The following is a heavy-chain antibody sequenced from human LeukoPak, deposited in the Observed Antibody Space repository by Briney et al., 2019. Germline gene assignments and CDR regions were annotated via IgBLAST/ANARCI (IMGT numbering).Heavy chain of an antibody. Sequence: SETLSLTCTVSGGSISSGGYYWSWIRQHPGKARGGFGYIYYSGSTYYNPSLKSRVTISVDTSKNQFSLKLSSVTAADTAVYYCARTRTIAAAGGVFDYWGQGTLVTVSS. J-gene: IGHJ4*02. CDR3: ARTRTIAAAGGVFDY. D-gene: IGHD6-13*01. CDR2: IYYSGST. V-gene: IGHV4-31*03. CDR1: GGSISSGGYY.